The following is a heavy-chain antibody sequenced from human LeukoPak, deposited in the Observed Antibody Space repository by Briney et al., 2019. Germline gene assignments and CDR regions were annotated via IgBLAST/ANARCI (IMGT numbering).Heavy chain of an antibody. D-gene: IGHD3-22*01. V-gene: IGHV4-4*02. CDR1: GGSISSSNW. J-gene: IGHJ4*02. CDR2: IYHSGST. Sequence: PSETLSLTCAVSGGSISSSNWWSWVRQPPGKGLEWIGEIYHSGSTNYNPSLKSRVTISVDKSKNQLSLKLSSVTAADTAVYYCARDPHYYDSSGYYNDYWGQGTLVTVSS. CDR3: ARDPHYYDSSGYYNDY.